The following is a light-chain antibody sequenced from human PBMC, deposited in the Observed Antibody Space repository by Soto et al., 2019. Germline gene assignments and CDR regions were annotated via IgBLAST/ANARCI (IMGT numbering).Light chain of an antibody. V-gene: IGKV1-39*01. J-gene: IGKJ4*01. CDR1: QSISSY. CDR3: QQSYSTPLT. Sequence: DIQMTQSPSSLSASVGDRVTITCRASQSISSYLNWYHQKPGKAPKLLIYAASSLQSGVPSRFSGSGSGTVFTLTISSLQPEDFSTYYCQQSYSTPLTFGGETKLEIK. CDR2: AAS.